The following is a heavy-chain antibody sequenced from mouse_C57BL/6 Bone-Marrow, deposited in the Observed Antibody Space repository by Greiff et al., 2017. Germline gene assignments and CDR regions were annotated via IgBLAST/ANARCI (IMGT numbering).Heavy chain of an antibody. CDR3: ARYYGSSYWYFDV. V-gene: IGHV1-4*01. J-gene: IGHJ1*03. D-gene: IGHD1-1*01. CDR1: GYTFTSYT. CDR2: INPSSGYT. Sequence: QVQLQQSGAELARPGASVKMSCKASGYTFTSYTMHWVKQRPGQGLEWIGYINPSSGYTKYNQKFKDKATLTADKSSSTAYMQLSSLASEDSAVDYCARYYGSSYWYFDVWGTGTTVTVSS.